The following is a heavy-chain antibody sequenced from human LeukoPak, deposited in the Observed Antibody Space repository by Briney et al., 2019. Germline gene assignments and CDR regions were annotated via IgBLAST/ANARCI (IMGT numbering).Heavy chain of an antibody. CDR2: ISSSSSYI. D-gene: IGHD3-16*01. CDR1: GFTFSSYS. J-gene: IGHJ4*02. V-gene: IGHV3-21*01. CDR3: ARDPNVGVWGKYYFDY. Sequence: GGSLRLSCAASGFTFSSYSMNWVRQAPGKGLEWVSSISSSSSYIYYADSVKGRFTISRDNAKNSLYLQMNSLRAEDTAVYYCARDPNVGVWGKYYFDYWGQGTLVTVSS.